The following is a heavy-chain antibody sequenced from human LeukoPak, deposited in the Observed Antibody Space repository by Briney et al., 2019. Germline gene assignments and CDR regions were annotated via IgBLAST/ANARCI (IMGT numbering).Heavy chain of an antibody. D-gene: IGHD6-19*01. Sequence: SETLSLTCTVSGYSISSGYYWGWIRQPPGKGLEWIGEINHSGSTNYNPSLKSRVTISVDTSKNQFSLKLSSVTAADTAVYYCARGIFSSGLRYNWFDPWGQGTLVTVSS. CDR3: ARGIFSSGLRYNWFDP. CDR2: INHSGST. J-gene: IGHJ5*02. V-gene: IGHV4-38-2*02. CDR1: GYSISSGYY.